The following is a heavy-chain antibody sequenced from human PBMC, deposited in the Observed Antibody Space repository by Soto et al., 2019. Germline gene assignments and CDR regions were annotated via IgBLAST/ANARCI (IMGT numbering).Heavy chain of an antibody. CDR1: GGSISSYY. D-gene: IGHD3-22*01. CDR2: FYYTTT. V-gene: IGHV4-59*01. CDR3: ARGSYDSSVYYYEPFDS. J-gene: IGHJ4*02. Sequence: ASETLSLTCTVSGGSISSYYWSWIRQPPGKGLECIGYFYYTTTNYNPSLKSRVTISVDTSKNQFALKLSSVTTADTAVYYCARGSYDSSVYYYEPFDSWGQGTLVTAPQ.